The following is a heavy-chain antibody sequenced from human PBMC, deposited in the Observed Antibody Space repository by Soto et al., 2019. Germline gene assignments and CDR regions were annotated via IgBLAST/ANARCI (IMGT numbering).Heavy chain of an antibody. CDR1: GGYISSSSYY. CDR2: IYYSGST. CDR3: ARHPKYYYYGMDV. Sequence: SETLSLTCTVSGGYISSSSYYWGWIRQPPGKGLEWIGSIYYSGSTYNNPSHKSRITISVDTSKNQFSLKLSSVTAADTAVYYCARHPKYYYYGMDVWGQGTTVTVSS. V-gene: IGHV4-39*01. J-gene: IGHJ6*02.